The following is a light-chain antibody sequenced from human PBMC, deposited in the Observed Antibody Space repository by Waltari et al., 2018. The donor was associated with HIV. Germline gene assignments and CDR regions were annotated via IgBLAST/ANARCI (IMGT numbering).Light chain of an antibody. CDR2: YAS. V-gene: IGLV3-21*04. J-gene: IGLJ1*01. Sequence: SYVLTQPPSVSVAPGETARITCGGSDVGSNSVHWYQQKPGQAPMLVIFYASDRSSEIPDRFSGFVSGNTATLTISGVEAGDEADYYCQVWDRNSNHYVFGSGTKVTVL. CDR1: DVGSNS. CDR3: QVWDRNSNHYV.